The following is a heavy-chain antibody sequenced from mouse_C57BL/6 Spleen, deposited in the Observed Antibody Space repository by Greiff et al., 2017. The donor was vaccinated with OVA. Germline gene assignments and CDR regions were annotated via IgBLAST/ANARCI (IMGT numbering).Heavy chain of an antibody. CDR2: INPGSGGT. D-gene: IGHD1-1*01. CDR3: ARFYGSSHWYFDV. V-gene: IGHV1-54*01. CDR1: GYAFTNYL. J-gene: IGHJ1*03. Sequence: VQGVESGAELVRPGTSVKVSCKASGYAFTNYLIEWVKQRPGQGLEWIGVINPGSGGTNYNEKFKGKATLTADKSSSTAYMQLSSLTSEDSAVYFCARFYGSSHWYFDVWGTGTTVTVSS.